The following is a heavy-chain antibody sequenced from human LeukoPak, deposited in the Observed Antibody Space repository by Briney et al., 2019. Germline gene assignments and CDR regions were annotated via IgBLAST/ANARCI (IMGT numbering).Heavy chain of an antibody. Sequence: PSETLSLTRTVSGGSISSYYWNWIRQPPGKGLEWIGSIYYSGNTYYNASLKSQVSISIDTSKNQFSLRLTSVTAADTAVYYCARQTGSGLFILPGGQGTLVTVSS. CDR1: GGSISSYY. CDR3: ARQTGSGLFILP. V-gene: IGHV4-59*04. D-gene: IGHD3/OR15-3a*01. J-gene: IGHJ4*02. CDR2: IYYSGNT.